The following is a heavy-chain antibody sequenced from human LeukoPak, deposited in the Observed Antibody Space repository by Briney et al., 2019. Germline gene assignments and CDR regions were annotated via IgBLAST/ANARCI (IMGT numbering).Heavy chain of an antibody. Sequence: PSETLSLTCTVSGGSISSYHWSWIRQPPGKGLEWIGYIYYSGSTNYNPSLKSRVTISVDTSKNQFSLKLSSVTAADTAVYYCAATEGDTIFQDYWGQGTLVTVSS. CDR3: AATEGDTIFQDY. CDR1: GGSISSYH. J-gene: IGHJ4*02. V-gene: IGHV4-59*01. D-gene: IGHD3-9*01. CDR2: IYYSGST.